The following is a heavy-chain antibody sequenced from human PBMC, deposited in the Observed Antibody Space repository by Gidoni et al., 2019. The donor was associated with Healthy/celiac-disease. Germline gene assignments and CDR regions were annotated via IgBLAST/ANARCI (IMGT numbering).Heavy chain of an antibody. D-gene: IGHD3-9*01. CDR1: GFTFSSYD. Sequence: TASGFTFSSYDMSWVRQAPGKGREWVSAISGSGGSTYYADSVKGRFTISRDNSKNTLYLQMNSLRAEDTAVYYCAKDLPTYYDILTGSSTAFDIWGQGTMVTVSS. V-gene: IGHV3-23*01. CDR3: AKDLPTYYDILTGSSTAFDI. CDR2: ISGSGGST. J-gene: IGHJ3*02.